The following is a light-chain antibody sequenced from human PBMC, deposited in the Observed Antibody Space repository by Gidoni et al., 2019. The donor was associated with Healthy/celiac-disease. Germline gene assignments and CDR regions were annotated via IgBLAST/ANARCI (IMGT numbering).Light chain of an antibody. CDR3: QQSYSTPYT. V-gene: IGKV1-39*01. CDR1: QSISSY. CDR2: AAS. Sequence: DIQLTPSPSSLSASVGDRVTITCRASQSISSYLNWYQQKPGKATKLLIYAASSLQSGVPSRFSGSGSGKDFTLTISSLQPEVVATYYCQQSYSTPYTFGQGTKLEIK. J-gene: IGKJ2*01.